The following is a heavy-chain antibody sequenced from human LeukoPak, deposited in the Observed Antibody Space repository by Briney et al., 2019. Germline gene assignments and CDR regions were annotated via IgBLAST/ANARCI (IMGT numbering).Heavy chain of an antibody. CDR1: GFTFSSYS. CDR3: AKDMSYDSSGYYSGGSFDY. D-gene: IGHD3-22*01. Sequence: GESLRLSCVVSGFTFSSYSMNWVRQAPGKGPEWVSYISSSSSTIYYADSVKGRFTISRDNAKNSLYLQMNSLGAEDTALYYCAKDMSYDSSGYYSGGSFDYWGQGTLVTVSS. CDR2: ISSSSSTI. V-gene: IGHV3-48*04. J-gene: IGHJ4*02.